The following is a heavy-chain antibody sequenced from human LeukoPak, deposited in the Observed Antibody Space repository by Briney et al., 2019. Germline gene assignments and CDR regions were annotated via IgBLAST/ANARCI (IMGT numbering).Heavy chain of an antibody. V-gene: IGHV3-21*01. D-gene: IGHD3-16*01. CDR3: ARDPETTLGGPSHLDY. J-gene: IGHJ4*02. Sequence: KSGGSLRLSCAASGFTFSSYWMSWVRQAPGKGLEWVSSISSSSSYIYYADSVKGRFTISRDSARNSLYLQMNSLRAEDTAVYYCARDPETTLGGPSHLDYWGQGTLVTVSS. CDR2: ISSSSSYI. CDR1: GFTFSSYW.